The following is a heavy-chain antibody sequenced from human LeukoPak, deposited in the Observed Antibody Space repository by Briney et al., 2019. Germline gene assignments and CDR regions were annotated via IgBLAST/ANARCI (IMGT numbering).Heavy chain of an antibody. D-gene: IGHD3-16*01. J-gene: IGHJ6*02. V-gene: IGHV3-7*03. CDR3: ARGGGLDV. CDR2: INHNGNVN. CDR1: GFTFSSYW. Sequence: GGSLSLSCAASGFTFSSYWMNWARQAPGKGLEWVASINHNGNVNYYVDSVKGRFTISRDNAKNSLYLQMSNLRAEDTAVYFCARGGGLDVWGQGATVTVSS.